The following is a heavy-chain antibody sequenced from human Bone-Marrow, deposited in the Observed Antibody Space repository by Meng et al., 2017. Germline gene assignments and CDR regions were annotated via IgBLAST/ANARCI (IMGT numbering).Heavy chain of an antibody. D-gene: IGHD3-10*01. Sequence: QGQLQHWGDGLLKPSETLSLTCAVYGGSFSGYYWSWIRQPPGKGLEWIGEINHSGSTNYNPSLKSRVTISVDTSKNQFSLKLSSVTAADTAVYYCARAYYGSGSYYQNWGQGTLVTVSS. CDR3: ARAYYGSGSYYQN. CDR1: GGSFSGYY. J-gene: IGHJ4*02. CDR2: INHSGST. V-gene: IGHV4-34*01.